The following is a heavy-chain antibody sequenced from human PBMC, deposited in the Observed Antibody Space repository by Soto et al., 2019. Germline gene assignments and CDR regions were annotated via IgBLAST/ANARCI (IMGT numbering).Heavy chain of an antibody. CDR3: AKPYYGAGSYYPDAFDV. CDR1: GFSSSSYA. D-gene: IGHD3-10*01. V-gene: IGHV3-30*18. Sequence: QVQLVESGGGVVQPGTSLRLSCGASGFSSSSYAMNWVRQAPGKGLEWVAVISHDGSNTYYGDSVKGRFTISRDNSENTLFLQMNSPRAEDTALYYCAKPYYGAGSYYPDAFDVWGQGTSVTVSS. CDR2: ISHDGSNT. J-gene: IGHJ3*01.